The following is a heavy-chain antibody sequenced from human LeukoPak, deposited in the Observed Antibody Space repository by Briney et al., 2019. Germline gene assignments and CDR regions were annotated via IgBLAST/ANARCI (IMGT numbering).Heavy chain of an antibody. V-gene: IGHV4-59*12. CDR3: AKSNGYGLVDI. J-gene: IGHJ3*02. CDR2: IFYSGST. CDR1: GFTFSSSAM. D-gene: IGHD3-10*01. Sequence: GSLRLSCAASGFTFSSSAMSWVRQPPGKGLEWIGNIFYSGSTYYSPSLKSRVTISLDTSRNQFSLKLNSVTAADTAVYYCAKSNGYGLVDIWGQGTMVTVSS.